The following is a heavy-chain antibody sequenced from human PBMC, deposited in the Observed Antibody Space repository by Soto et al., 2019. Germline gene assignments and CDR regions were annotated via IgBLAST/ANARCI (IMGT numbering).Heavy chain of an antibody. Sequence: SETLSLTCTVSGGSIRSGGYYWSWIRQHPGKGLEWIGYIYYSGSTYYNPSLKSRVTISVDTSKNQFSLKLSSVTAADTAVYYCARKATVSTCFDYWGQGTLVTVS. J-gene: IGHJ4*02. CDR3: ARKATVSTCFDY. CDR2: IYYSGST. D-gene: IGHD4-17*01. V-gene: IGHV4-31*03. CDR1: GGSIRSGGYY.